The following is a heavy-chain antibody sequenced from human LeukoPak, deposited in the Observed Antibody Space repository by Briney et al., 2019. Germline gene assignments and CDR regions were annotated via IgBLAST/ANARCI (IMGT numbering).Heavy chain of an antibody. CDR3: ARGTGVVITYYYFDY. Sequence: ASVKVSCKASGYTFTGYYMHWVRQAPGQGLEWMGRINPNSGGTNYAQKFQGRVTMTRDTSISTAYMELSRPRSDDTAVYYCARGTGVVITYYYFDYWGQGTLVTVSS. CDR2: INPNSGGT. CDR1: GYTFTGYY. V-gene: IGHV1-2*06. J-gene: IGHJ4*02. D-gene: IGHD3-3*01.